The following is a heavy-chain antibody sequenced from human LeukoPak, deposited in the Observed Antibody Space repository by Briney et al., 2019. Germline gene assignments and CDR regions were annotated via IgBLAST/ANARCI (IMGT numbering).Heavy chain of an antibody. Sequence: GGSLRLSCAASGLTLSSYAMHWVRQAPGKGLEYVSAISSNGGSTYYANSVKGRFTISRDNSKNTLYLQMGSLRAEDMAVYYCARGKSGSYQTFDYWGQGTLVTVSS. D-gene: IGHD1-26*01. J-gene: IGHJ4*02. V-gene: IGHV3-64*01. CDR3: ARGKSGSYQTFDY. CDR1: GLTLSSYA. CDR2: ISSNGGST.